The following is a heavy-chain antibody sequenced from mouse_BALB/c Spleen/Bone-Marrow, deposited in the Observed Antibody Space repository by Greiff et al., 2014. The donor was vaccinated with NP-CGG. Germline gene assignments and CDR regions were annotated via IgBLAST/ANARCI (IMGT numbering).Heavy chain of an antibody. CDR1: GYTFTEYS. V-gene: IGHV1-18*01. D-gene: IGHD3-3*01. CDR3: ARWGWDFATGY. CDR2: INPNNGVT. J-gene: IGHJ4*01. Sequence: EVQLQQSGPELVKPGASVKISCKTSGYTFTEYSMHWVKQSHGKSLEWIGGINPNNGVTSYNQKFKDKATLTVDKSSNTAYMELRSLTSEDSAVHFCARWGWDFATGYWGQGTSVTVSS.